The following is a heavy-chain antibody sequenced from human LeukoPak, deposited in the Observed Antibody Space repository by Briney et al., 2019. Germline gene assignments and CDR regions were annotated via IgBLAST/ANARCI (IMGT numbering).Heavy chain of an antibody. CDR3: ARHESYDFWSGYTDGMDV. V-gene: IGHV3-23*01. CDR1: GFTFRGYA. D-gene: IGHD3-3*01. CDR2: ISGSGDST. J-gene: IGHJ6*02. Sequence: GGSLRLSCAVSGFTFRGYAMTWVRQAPGKGLEKVSAISGSGDSTFYADSVRGRFTISRDNSKNTLYLQMNSLRAEDTAVYYCARHESYDFWSGYTDGMDVWGQGTTVTVSS.